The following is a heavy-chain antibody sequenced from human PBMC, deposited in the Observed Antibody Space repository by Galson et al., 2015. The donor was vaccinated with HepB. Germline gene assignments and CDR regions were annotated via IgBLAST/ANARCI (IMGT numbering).Heavy chain of an antibody. D-gene: IGHD3-10*01. CDR2: IYPGDSDT. J-gene: IGHJ4*02. CDR1: GYSFTSYW. CDR3: ARPNGSGSYYRGGFDY. V-gene: IGHV5-51*01. Sequence: QSGAEVKKPGESLKISCKGSGYSFTSYWIGWVRQMPGKGLEWMGIIYPGDSDTRYSPSFLGQVTISADKSISTAYLQWSSLKASDTAMYYCARPNGSGSYYRGGFDYWGQGTLVTVSS.